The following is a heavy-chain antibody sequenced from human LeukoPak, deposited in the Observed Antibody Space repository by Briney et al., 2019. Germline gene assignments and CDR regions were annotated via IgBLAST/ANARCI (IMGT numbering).Heavy chain of an antibody. Sequence: ASVKVSCKASGYIFTEYYMHWVRQAPGQGLEWMGWMNPNSGVTNYAQKFQVRVTMTGDTSISTAYMELSRLRSDDTAVYYCARDLRLAVSGTSGFDIWGQGTVVTVSS. V-gene: IGHV1-2*02. CDR1: GYIFTEYY. CDR3: ARDLRLAVSGTSGFDI. CDR2: MNPNSGVT. J-gene: IGHJ3*02. D-gene: IGHD6-19*01.